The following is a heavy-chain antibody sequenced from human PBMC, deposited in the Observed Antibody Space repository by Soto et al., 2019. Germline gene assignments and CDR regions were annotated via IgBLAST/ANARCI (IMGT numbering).Heavy chain of an antibody. CDR2: IKQDGSEK. V-gene: IGHV3-7*01. D-gene: IGHD2-2*01. CDR3: ARGYCSSTSCLMPYYYYYMDV. CDR1: GFTFSSYW. Sequence: PGGSLRLSCAASGFTFSSYWMSWVRQAPGKGLEWVANIKQDGSEKYYVDSVKGRFTISRDNAKNSLYLQMNSLRAEDTAVYYCARGYCSSTSCLMPYYYYYMDVWGKGTTVTVSS. J-gene: IGHJ6*03.